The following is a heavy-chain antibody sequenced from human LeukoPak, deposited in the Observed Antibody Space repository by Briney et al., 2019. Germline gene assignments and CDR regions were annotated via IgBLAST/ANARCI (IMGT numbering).Heavy chain of an antibody. CDR3: ARGVWGSYRYTGSFDY. D-gene: IGHD3-16*02. CDR2: IYYSGST. Sequence: KPSETLSLTCTVPGGSISSSSYYWSWIRQPPGKGLEWIGSIYYSGSTYYNPSLKSRVTISVDTSKNQFSLKLSSVTAADTAVYYCARGVWGSYRYTGSFDYWGQGTLVIVSS. CDR1: GGSISSSSYY. V-gene: IGHV4-39*01. J-gene: IGHJ4*02.